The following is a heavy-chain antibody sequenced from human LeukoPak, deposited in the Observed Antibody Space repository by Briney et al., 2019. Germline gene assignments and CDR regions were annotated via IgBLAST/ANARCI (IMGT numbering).Heavy chain of an antibody. J-gene: IGHJ4*02. CDR3: ARDDNILTGYPLGY. CDR1: GYTFTSYG. CDR2: ISAYNGNT. D-gene: IGHD3-9*01. Sequence: ASVKVSCKASGYTFTSYGISWVRQAPGQGLEWMGWISAYNGNTNYAQKLQGRVTMTTDTSTSTAYMELRSLRSGDTAVYYCARDDNILTGYPLGYWGQGTLVTVSS. V-gene: IGHV1-18*01.